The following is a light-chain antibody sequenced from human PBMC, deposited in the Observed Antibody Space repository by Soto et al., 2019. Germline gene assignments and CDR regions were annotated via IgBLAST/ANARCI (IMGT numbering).Light chain of an antibody. V-gene: IGKV3-20*01. CDR2: GAS. Sequence: EIVLTQSPGTLSLSPGERATLSCRASQSVGSNYLAWYQQKPGQAPRLLIYGASSRATGTPDRFSGSGSGTDFTLTISRLEPEDFAVYHCQQYITAPETFGQGNTVDIK. J-gene: IGKJ1*01. CDR3: QQYITAPET. CDR1: QSVGSNY.